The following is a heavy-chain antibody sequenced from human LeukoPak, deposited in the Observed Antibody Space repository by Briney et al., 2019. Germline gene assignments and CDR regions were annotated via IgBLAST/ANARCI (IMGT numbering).Heavy chain of an antibody. CDR2: IYYSGST. Sequence: SETLSLTCTVSGGSITSSSYYWGWIRQPPGKGLEWIGSIYYSGSTYYNPSLKSRVTISVDTSKNQFSLKLSSVTAADTAVYYCAGEGSYGSGTYYSVYWGQGTLVTVSS. J-gene: IGHJ4*02. CDR3: AGEGSYGSGTYYSVY. CDR1: GGSITSSSYY. D-gene: IGHD3-10*01. V-gene: IGHV4-39*02.